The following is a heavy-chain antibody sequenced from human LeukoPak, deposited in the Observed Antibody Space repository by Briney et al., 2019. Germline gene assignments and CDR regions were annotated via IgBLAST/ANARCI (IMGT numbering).Heavy chain of an antibody. Sequence: GRSLRLSCAASGFTFDDYAMHWVRQAPGKGLEWVSGISWNSGSMGYADSVKGRFTISRDNAKNSLYLQMNSLRAEDTALYYCAKGGLGGVRGVNFDYWGQGTLVTVSS. CDR3: AKGGLGGVRGVNFDY. V-gene: IGHV3-9*01. CDR1: GFTFDDYA. CDR2: ISWNSGSM. D-gene: IGHD3-10*01. J-gene: IGHJ4*02.